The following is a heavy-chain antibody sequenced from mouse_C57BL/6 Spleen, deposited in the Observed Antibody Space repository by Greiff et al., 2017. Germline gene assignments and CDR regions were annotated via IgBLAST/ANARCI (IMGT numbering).Heavy chain of an antibody. CDR3: AREEVYYGNLGDY. CDR2: INPNNGGT. D-gene: IGHD2-1*01. V-gene: IGHV1-26*01. CDR1: GYTFTDYY. Sequence: EVQLQQSGPELVKPGASVKISCKASGYTFTDYYMNWVKQSHGKSLEWIGNINPNNGGTSYNQKFKGKATLTVDKSSSTAYMELRSLPSEDSAVYYCAREEVYYGNLGDYWGQGTTLTVSS. J-gene: IGHJ2*01.